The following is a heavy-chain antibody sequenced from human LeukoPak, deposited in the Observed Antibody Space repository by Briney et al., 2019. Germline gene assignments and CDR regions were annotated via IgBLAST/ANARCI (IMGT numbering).Heavy chain of an antibody. Sequence: ASVKLSCKASGYPFTGYYMHWMRQAPGQGLEWMGWINPNSGGTNYAQKFQGKVTMTRDTSISTAYMGMSRLRSDDTAVYYCARGVASPDIVVGPAAMYSDYWSQGTLVTVSS. V-gene: IGHV1-2*02. CDR3: ARGVASPDIVVGPAAMYSDY. CDR1: GYPFTGYY. CDR2: INPNSGGT. D-gene: IGHD2-2*01. J-gene: IGHJ4*02.